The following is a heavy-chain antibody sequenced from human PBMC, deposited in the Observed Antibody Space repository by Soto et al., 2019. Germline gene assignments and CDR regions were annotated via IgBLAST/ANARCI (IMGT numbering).Heavy chain of an antibody. Sequence: QVQLVQSGAEVKKPGSSVKVSCKASGGTFSSYAISWVRQAPGQGLEWMGGIIPIFGTVNYAQKFQGRVTVTADESTSTAYRELSSLRSEDTAVYYCARHVPAAGYYYGMDVWGQGTTVTVSS. V-gene: IGHV1-69*12. CDR3: ARHVPAAGYYYGMDV. D-gene: IGHD2-2*01. J-gene: IGHJ6*02. CDR1: GGTFSSYA. CDR2: IIPIFGTV.